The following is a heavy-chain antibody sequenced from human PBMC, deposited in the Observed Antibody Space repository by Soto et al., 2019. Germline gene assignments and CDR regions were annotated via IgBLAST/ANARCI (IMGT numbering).Heavy chain of an antibody. CDR1: GFTFSSYW. CDR3: ASERGMDV. V-gene: IGHV3-7*05. CDR2: IKQDGSEK. J-gene: IGHJ6*02. Sequence: EVQLVESGGGLVQPGGSLRLSCAASGFTFSSYWMSWVRQAPGKGLEWVANIKQDGSEKYYVDSVKGRFTISRDNAQNSRYLQMNSLRAADTAVYYCASERGMDVWGQGSTVTVS.